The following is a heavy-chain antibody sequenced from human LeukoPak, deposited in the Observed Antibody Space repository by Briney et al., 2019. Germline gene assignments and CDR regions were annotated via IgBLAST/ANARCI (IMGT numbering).Heavy chain of an antibody. Sequence: ASETLSLTCTVSGGSISSYYWSWIRQPPGKGLEWIGYIYYTGSTNYNPSLKSRVTISVDTSKNHFSLKLTSVTAADTAVYYCARMYDRSGYYYPFDYWGQGTLVTVSS. V-gene: IGHV4-59*08. J-gene: IGHJ4*02. CDR3: ARMYDRSGYYYPFDY. CDR1: GGSISSYY. CDR2: IYYTGST. D-gene: IGHD3-22*01.